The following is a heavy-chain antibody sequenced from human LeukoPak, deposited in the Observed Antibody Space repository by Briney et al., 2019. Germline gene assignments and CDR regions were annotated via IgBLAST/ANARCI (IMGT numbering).Heavy chain of an antibody. J-gene: IGHJ4*02. D-gene: IGHD1-26*01. CDR2: INRNSGGT. CDR3: AREQSGSYSEFDY. Sequence: GASVTVSCKASGYTFTRYYMHWVRPAPGPGLEWMGWINRNSGGTNYAQKFQGRVTITRDTSISTAYMGLSRLRSDDTAVYYCAREQSGSYSEFDYSGQGTLVTVSS. V-gene: IGHV1-2*02. CDR1: GYTFTRYY.